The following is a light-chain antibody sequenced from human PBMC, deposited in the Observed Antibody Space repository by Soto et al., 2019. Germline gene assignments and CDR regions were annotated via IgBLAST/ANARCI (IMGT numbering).Light chain of an antibody. V-gene: IGKV3-11*01. CDR2: DTS. CDR1: QSVSSH. J-gene: IGKJ2*01. Sequence: ETVLTQSPATLSLSPGERATLSCWASQSVSSHLAWYQQKPGQAPRLLIYDTSNRATGVPARFSGSGSGTDSTLTISSLEPEDFAVYYCQQRNNWPPLYTFGQGTKLEIK. CDR3: QQRNNWPPLYT.